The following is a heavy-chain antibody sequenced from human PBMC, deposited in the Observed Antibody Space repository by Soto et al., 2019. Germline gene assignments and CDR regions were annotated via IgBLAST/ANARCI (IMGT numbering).Heavy chain of an antibody. Sequence: QVQLVESGGGVVQPGRSLRLSCAASGFTFRTYAIHGVRQAPGKGLEWVAGLSYDVTNKYYADSVKGRFTIYRDNSKNAFYLQMNSLRTEDTAIYYCARDSDCGGDCYLHYFDYWGQGTLVTVSS. CDR2: LSYDVTNK. CDR1: GFTFRTYA. D-gene: IGHD2-21*02. J-gene: IGHJ4*02. V-gene: IGHV3-30-3*01. CDR3: ARDSDCGGDCYLHYFDY.